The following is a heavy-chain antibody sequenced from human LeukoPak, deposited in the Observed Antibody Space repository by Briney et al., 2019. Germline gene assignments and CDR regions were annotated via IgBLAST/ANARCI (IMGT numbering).Heavy chain of an antibody. CDR3: ARTVANYFDY. J-gene: IGHJ4*02. D-gene: IGHD2-21*01. Sequence: GGSLRLSCAASGFTFSSYAMSWVRQAPGKGLEWVSVIYSGGSTYYADSVKGRFTISRDNSKNTLYLQMNSLRAEDTAVYYCARTVANYFDYWGQGTLVTVSS. CDR1: GFTFSSYA. V-gene: IGHV3-53*01. CDR2: IYSGGST.